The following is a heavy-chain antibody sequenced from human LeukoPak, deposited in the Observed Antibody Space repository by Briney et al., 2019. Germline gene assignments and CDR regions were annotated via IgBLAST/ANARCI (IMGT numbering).Heavy chain of an antibody. J-gene: IGHJ3*02. CDR1: GFTFSTYW. CDR2: IHSDGSST. V-gene: IGHV3-74*01. CDR3: ARGEYCSGGSCYSAAFDI. D-gene: IGHD2-15*01. Sequence: GGSLRLSCAASGFTFSTYWMHWVRQAPGKGLVWVSRIHSDGSSTSYADSVKGRFTISRDNAKNTLYLQMNSLRAEDTAVYYCARGEYCSGGSCYSAAFDIWGQGTMVTVSS.